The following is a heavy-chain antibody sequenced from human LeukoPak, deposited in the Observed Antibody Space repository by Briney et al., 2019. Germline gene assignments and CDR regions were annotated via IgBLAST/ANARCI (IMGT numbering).Heavy chain of an antibody. J-gene: IGHJ4*02. CDR1: GFAVNSTY. Sequence: GGSLRLSCAASGFAVNSTYMNWVRQAPEKGLEWVSILYSDGRTYYGDSVKGRFTISRDNSKNTVFLYVNNLRVEDTAVYYCARSVYFDLWGQGTQVTVSS. V-gene: IGHV3-53*01. CDR3: ARSVYFDL. CDR2: LYSDGRT.